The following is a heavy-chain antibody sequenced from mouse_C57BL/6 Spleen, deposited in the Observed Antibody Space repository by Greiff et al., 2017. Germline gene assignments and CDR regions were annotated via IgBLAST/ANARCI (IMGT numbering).Heavy chain of an antibody. CDR2: IYPGDGDT. J-gene: IGHJ3*01. D-gene: IGHD2-4*01. CDR3: ARRTYYDYDGGFAY. CDR1: GYAFSSSW. V-gene: IGHV1-82*01. Sequence: QVQLKESGPELVKPGASVKISCKASGYAFSSSWMNWVKQRPGKGLEWIGRIYPGDGDTNYNGKFKGKATLTADKSSSTAYMQLSSLTSEDSAVYFCARRTYYDYDGGFAYWGQGTLVTVSA.